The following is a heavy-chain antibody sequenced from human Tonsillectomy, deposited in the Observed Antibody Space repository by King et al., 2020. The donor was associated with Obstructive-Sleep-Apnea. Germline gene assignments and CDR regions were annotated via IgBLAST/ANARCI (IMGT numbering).Heavy chain of an antibody. CDR2: ISFDGSDK. CDR3: AKDGGPLEY. D-gene: IGHD3-3*01. Sequence: VQLVESGGGVVQPGRSLRLSCAASGFTFSGSAMHWVRQAQGKGLGWGAGISFDGSDKNYGDSLKGRFTISRDNSKNTLYLQMNSLRPEDTAVYFCAKDGGPLEYWGQGTLVTVSS. J-gene: IGHJ4*02. CDR1: GFTFSGSA. V-gene: IGHV3-30-3*01.